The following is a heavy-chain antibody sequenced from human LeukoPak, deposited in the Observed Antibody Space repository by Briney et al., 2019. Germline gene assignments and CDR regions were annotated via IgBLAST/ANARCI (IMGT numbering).Heavy chain of an antibody. Sequence: SQTLSLTCAISGDSVSSNTAGWNWIRQSPSRGPEWLGRTYYRSKWYNDYALSVKGRITINPDTSKNQFSLQLNSVTPEDTAVYYCARAGQTGAWYFDLWGRGTLVTVSS. CDR3: ARAGQTGAWYFDL. CDR2: TYYRSKWYN. D-gene: IGHD7-27*01. J-gene: IGHJ2*01. V-gene: IGHV6-1*01. CDR1: GDSVSSNTAG.